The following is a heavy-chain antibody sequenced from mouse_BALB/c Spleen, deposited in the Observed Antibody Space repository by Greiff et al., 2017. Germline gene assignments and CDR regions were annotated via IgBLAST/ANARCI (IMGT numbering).Heavy chain of an antibody. CDR1: GYTFTSYW. V-gene: IGHV1-59*01. J-gene: IGHJ4*01. D-gene: IGHD2-14*01. CDR2: IDPSDSYT. Sequence: QVQLQQPGAELVKPGASVKMSCKASGYTFTSYWMHWVKQRPGQGLEWIGVIDPSDSYTSYNQKFKGKATLTVDTSSSTAYMQLSSLTSEDSAVYYCARLYRYDPYAMDYWGQGTSVTVSS. CDR3: ARLYRYDPYAMDY.